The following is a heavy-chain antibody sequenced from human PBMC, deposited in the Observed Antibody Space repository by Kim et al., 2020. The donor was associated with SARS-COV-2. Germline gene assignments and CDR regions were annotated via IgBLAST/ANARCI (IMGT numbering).Heavy chain of an antibody. Sequence: GYAEPVKGRCTLSRCNAKNSLYLKMNSLRAEDTAMYYCAKGSTPGHFALWGRGTLVTVSS. V-gene: IGHV3-9*01. D-gene: IGHD3-10*01. CDR3: AKGSTPGHFAL. J-gene: IGHJ2*01.